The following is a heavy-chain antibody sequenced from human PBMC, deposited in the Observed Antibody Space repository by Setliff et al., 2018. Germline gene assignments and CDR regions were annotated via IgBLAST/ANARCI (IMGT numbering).Heavy chain of an antibody. CDR1: GYTLTELS. Sequence: VASVKVSCKVSGYTLTELSRHWVRQAPGKGLEWMGGFDPEDGETIYAQRIQGRVTMARDTSTSTVYMELRSLRSDDTAVYYCARDLGPAFRYSISSDYWGQGTLVTVSS. D-gene: IGHD6-6*01. CDR3: ARDLGPAFRYSISSDY. J-gene: IGHJ4*02. CDR2: FDPEDGET. V-gene: IGHV1-24*01.